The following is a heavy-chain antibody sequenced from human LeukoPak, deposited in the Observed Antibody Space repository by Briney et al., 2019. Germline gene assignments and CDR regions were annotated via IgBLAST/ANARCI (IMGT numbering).Heavy chain of an antibody. Sequence: WESLTLSCVVSGFTFSRFWASWVPPAPGEGLEWVANINSDGSEKYYVDSVKGRFTISRDNAKNSLYLQMNSLRAEYTAVYCWARLGGNYFDYWGQGTLVTVSS. V-gene: IGHV3-7*04. D-gene: IGHD2-15*01. CDR3: ARLGGNYFDY. CDR2: INSDGSEK. CDR1: GFTFSRFW. J-gene: IGHJ4*02.